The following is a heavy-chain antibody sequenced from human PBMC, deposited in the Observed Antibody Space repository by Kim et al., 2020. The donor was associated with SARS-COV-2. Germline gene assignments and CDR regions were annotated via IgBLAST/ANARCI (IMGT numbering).Heavy chain of an antibody. CDR2: IYPGDSDT. Sequence: GESLKISCKGSGYSFTSYWIGWVRQMPGKGLEWMGIIYPGDSDTRYSPSFQGQVTISADKSISTAYLQWSSLKASDTAMYYCARHFAQRGYSGYEPYYFDYWGQGTLVTVSS. CDR3: ARHFAQRGYSGYEPYYFDY. CDR1: GYSFTSYW. V-gene: IGHV5-51*01. J-gene: IGHJ4*02. D-gene: IGHD5-12*01.